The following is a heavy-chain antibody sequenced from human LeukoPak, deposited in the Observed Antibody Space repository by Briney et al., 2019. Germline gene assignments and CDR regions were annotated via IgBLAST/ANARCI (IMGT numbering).Heavy chain of an antibody. CDR3: VRDNAAADGALDY. D-gene: IGHD5-24*01. Sequence: GSLRLSCVASGFTFSSHGMHWVRQAPGKGLEWAAVIWYDGSHRYYPDSVKGRFTISRDNSKNTLFLQMDSLRVDDTAVYYCVRDNAAADGALDYWGQGSLVTVSS. V-gene: IGHV3-33*01. CDR2: IWYDGSHR. CDR1: GFTFSSHG. J-gene: IGHJ4*02.